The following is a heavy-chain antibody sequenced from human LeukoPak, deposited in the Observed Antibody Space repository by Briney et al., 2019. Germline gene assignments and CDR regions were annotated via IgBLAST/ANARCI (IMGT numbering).Heavy chain of an antibody. D-gene: IGHD4/OR15-4a*01. J-gene: IGHJ6*04. Sequence: PSETLSLTCAVSSDSIRSNNWWSGGRQPPGKGQEGIGEIYHSGSTNYNPSLKSRVTISADTSKNQLSLKLSSVTAADTAVYYCVRVPFAFYGMEVWGKGTTVSVSS. CDR1: SDSIRSNNW. V-gene: IGHV4-4*02. CDR2: IYHSGST. CDR3: VRVPFAFYGMEV.